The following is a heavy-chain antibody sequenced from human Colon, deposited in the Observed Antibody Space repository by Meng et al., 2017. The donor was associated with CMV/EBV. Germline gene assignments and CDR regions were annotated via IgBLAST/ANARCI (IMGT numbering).Heavy chain of an antibody. CDR2: IYYSGTT. Sequence: SETLSLTCTVSGGSISSYYWSWIRQPPGKRLEWIGYIYYSGTTNYNPSLKSRVTLSVDKSKNQFSLRLSSVTAADTAVYYCARWGEYCSSPSCYLGAFDIWGQGTVVTVSS. V-gene: IGHV4-59*01. CDR3: ARWGEYCSSPSCYLGAFDI. J-gene: IGHJ3*02. D-gene: IGHD2-2*01. CDR1: GGSISSYY.